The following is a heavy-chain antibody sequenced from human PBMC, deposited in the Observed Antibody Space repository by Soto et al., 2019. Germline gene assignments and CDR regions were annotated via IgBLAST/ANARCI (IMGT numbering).Heavy chain of an antibody. Sequence: GASVKVSCKASGYTFTGYYMHWVRQAPGQGLEWMGWINPNSGGTNYAQKFQGWVTMTRDTSISTAYMELSRLRSDDTAVYYCARAQNSMTTLWWDYWGQGTLVTVS. CDR2: INPNSGGT. CDR3: ARAQNSMTTLWWDY. V-gene: IGHV1-2*04. D-gene: IGHD2-8*02. CDR1: GYTFTGYY. J-gene: IGHJ4*02.